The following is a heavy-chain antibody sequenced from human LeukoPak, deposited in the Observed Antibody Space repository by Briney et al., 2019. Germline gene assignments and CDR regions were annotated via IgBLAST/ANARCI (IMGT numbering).Heavy chain of an antibody. D-gene: IGHD3-9*01. J-gene: IGHJ4*02. CDR2: MTSGGSYK. CDR1: EFNFKTYG. V-gene: IGHV3-21*01. CDR3: ARDFGPNILTGYFFDH. Sequence: PGGSLRLSCAASEFNFKTYGMSWVRRAPGKGLEWVSSMTSGGSYKYYADSVKGRFTISRDNSKNSLYLQMNGLRAEDTAVYYCARDFGPNILTGYFFDHWRQGTLVTVSS.